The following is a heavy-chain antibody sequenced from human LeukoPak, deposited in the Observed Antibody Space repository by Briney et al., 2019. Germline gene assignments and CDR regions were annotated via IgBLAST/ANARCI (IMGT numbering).Heavy chain of an antibody. J-gene: IGHJ4*02. D-gene: IGHD3-16*01. CDR2: ISWNSGSI. Sequence: GGSLRLSCAASGFTFDDYAMHWVRQAPGKGLEWVSGISWNSGSIGYADSVKGRFTISRDNAKNSLYLQMNSLRAEDTALYYCAKDMYGGGGFGYWGQGTLVTVSS. CDR1: GFTFDDYA. CDR3: AKDMYGGGGFGY. V-gene: IGHV3-9*01.